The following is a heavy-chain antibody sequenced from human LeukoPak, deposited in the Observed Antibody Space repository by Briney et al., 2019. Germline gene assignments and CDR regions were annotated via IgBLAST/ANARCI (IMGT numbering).Heavy chain of an antibody. CDR3: ARTTEAHSWRTRYYDYYMDV. Sequence: SSETLSLTCAVYGGSFRGYYWSWIRQPPGKGLEWIGEIYHSGSTNYNPSLKSRVTISVDTSKNQFSLKLSSVTAADTAVYYCARTTEAHSWRTRYYDYYMDVWGKGTTVTVSS. V-gene: IGHV4-34*01. D-gene: IGHD6-13*01. CDR2: IYHSGST. J-gene: IGHJ6*03. CDR1: GGSFRGYY.